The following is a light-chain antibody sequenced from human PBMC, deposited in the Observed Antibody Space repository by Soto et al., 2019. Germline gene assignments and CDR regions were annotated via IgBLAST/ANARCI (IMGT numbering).Light chain of an antibody. V-gene: IGKV3-20*01. Sequence: EIVLTQSPGTLSLSPGERATLSCRASQSVSSSYFAWYQQKPGQAPRLLIYGASSRATGIPDRFSGSGSGTDLTLTISRLEPEDFAVYYCQQYGSSPWTFGQGTKGEIK. CDR3: QQYGSSPWT. CDR2: GAS. CDR1: QSVSSSY. J-gene: IGKJ1*01.